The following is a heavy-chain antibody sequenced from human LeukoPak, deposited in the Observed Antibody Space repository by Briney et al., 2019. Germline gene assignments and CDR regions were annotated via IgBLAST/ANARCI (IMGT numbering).Heavy chain of an antibody. J-gene: IGHJ4*02. D-gene: IGHD3-22*01. V-gene: IGHV4-39*01. CDR1: GGSISSSSYY. CDR3: ARLTVTYYYDSSGSHLDY. Sequence: KPSETLSLPCTVPGGSISSSSYYWGWIRQPPGKGLEWIGSIYYSGSTYYNPSLKSRVTISVDTSKNQFSLKLSSVTAADTAVYYCARLTVTYYYDSSGSHLDYWGQGTLVTVSS. CDR2: IYYSGST.